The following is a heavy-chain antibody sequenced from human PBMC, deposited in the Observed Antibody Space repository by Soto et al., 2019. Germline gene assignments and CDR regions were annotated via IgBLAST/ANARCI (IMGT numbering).Heavy chain of an antibody. CDR3: ARSPRHGSWSLELYYYYYYRMDV. Sequence: ASVKVSCKASGYTFTGYYMQWVRQAPGQGLQWMGWINPNSGGTNYAQKFQGRVTMTRDTYISTAYMEMSRLRSDDTAVYYCARSPRHGSWSLELYYYYYYRMDVWGQGTTVTVSS. CDR2: INPNSGGT. V-gene: IGHV1-2*02. CDR1: GYTFTGYY. J-gene: IGHJ6*02. D-gene: IGHD3-10*01.